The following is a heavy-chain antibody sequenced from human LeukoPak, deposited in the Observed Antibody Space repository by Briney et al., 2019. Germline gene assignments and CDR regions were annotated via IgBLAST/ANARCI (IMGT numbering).Heavy chain of an antibody. CDR1: GFIVSSRY. V-gene: IGHV3-53*01. Sequence: GGSLRLSCAASGFIVSSRYMNWVRQAPGKGLEWVSVMYSGGRSYYADSVKGRFTISRDKSKKTLYLQLNSLKAKDTAVYYCASRITLVRGGFDSWGQGTLVTVSS. J-gene: IGHJ4*02. D-gene: IGHD3-10*01. CDR2: MYSGGRS. CDR3: ASRITLVRGGFDS.